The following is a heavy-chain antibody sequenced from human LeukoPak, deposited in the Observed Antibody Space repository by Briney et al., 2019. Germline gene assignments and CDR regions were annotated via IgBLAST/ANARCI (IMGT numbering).Heavy chain of an antibody. CDR3: ARDLRGYSYGLTPVGFDY. CDR1: GFTFSSYA. CDR2: ISYDGSNK. D-gene: IGHD5-18*01. J-gene: IGHJ4*02. Sequence: GGSLRLSCAASGFTFSSYAMHWVRQAPGKGLEWVAVISYDGSNKYYADSVKGRFTISRDNSKNTLYPQMNSLRAEDTAVYYCARDLRGYSYGLTPVGFDYWGQGTLVTVSS. V-gene: IGHV3-30-3*01.